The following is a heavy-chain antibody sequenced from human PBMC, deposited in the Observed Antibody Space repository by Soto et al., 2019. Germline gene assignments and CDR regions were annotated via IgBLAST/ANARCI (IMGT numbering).Heavy chain of an antibody. J-gene: IGHJ4*02. Sequence: GGSLRLSCTASGFTFSSYSMNWVRQAPGKGLEWVSSISSSSSYIYYADSVKGRFTISRDNAKNSLYLQMNSLRAEDTAVYYCARNSMRTGWKITMVRGVINYFDYWGQGTLATVSS. CDR2: ISSSSSYI. D-gene: IGHD3-10*01. V-gene: IGHV3-21*01. CDR3: ARNSMRTGWKITMVRGVINYFDY. CDR1: GFTFSSYS.